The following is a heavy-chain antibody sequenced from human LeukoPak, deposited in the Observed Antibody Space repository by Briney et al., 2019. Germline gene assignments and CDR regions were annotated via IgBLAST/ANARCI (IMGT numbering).Heavy chain of an antibody. CDR1: GYTFTSYD. J-gene: IGHJ4*02. Sequence: ASVKVSCKASGYTFTSYDINWVRQATGQGLEWMGWMNPNSGNTGYAQKFQGRVTMTRNTSISTAYMELSSLRSEDTAVYYCARAVGDSSSWVYYFDYWGRGTLVTVSS. D-gene: IGHD6-13*01. CDR2: MNPNSGNT. V-gene: IGHV1-8*01. CDR3: ARAVGDSSSWVYYFDY.